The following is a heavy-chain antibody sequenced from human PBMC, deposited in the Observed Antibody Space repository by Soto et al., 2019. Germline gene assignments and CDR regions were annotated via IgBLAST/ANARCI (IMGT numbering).Heavy chain of an antibody. CDR3: ARRYGWLYFDY. D-gene: IGHD6-19*01. CDR1: GDSIRSSNCF. J-gene: IGHJ4*02. CDR2: IFYSGST. V-gene: IGHV4-39*01. Sequence: SETQSLTCTVSGDSIRSSNCFWGWIRQPPGKGLEWIGTIFYSGSTYYNPSLKSRVTISVDTSKNQFSLRLISVTAADTALYYCARRYGWLYFDYWGQGSLVTVSS.